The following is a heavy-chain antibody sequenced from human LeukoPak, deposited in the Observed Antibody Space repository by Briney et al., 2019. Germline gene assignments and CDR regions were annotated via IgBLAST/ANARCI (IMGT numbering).Heavy chain of an antibody. V-gene: IGHV4-59*01. CDR1: GGSISGSY. J-gene: IGHJ6*03. Sequence: PSETLSLTCTVSGGSISGSYWNWIRQPPGKGLEWIGYIYYSGSTNYNPSLKSRVTISIDTSKKQFSLKLSSVTAADTAVYYCARTPYYDFWSGYPDYYYYYMDVWGKGTTVTVSS. D-gene: IGHD3-3*01. CDR3: ARTPYYDFWSGYPDYYYYYMDV. CDR2: IYYSGST.